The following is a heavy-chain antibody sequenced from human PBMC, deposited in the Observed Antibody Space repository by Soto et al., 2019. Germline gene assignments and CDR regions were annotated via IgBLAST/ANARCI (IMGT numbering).Heavy chain of an antibody. V-gene: IGHV1-2*02. J-gene: IGHJ4*02. Sequence: ASVKASCKASGYTFIDYFIQWVRQAPGQGLEWMGWINPSSGETTYAKKFQGRVTMTRDTSISTAYMDLITLRSDDTAIYYCVRGVRWKELDYWAAGTPVTV. D-gene: IGHD1-1*01. CDR2: INPSSGET. CDR1: GYTFIDYF. CDR3: VRGVRWKELDY.